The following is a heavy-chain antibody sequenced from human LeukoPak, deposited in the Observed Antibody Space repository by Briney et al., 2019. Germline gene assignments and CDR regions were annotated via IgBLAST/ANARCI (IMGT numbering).Heavy chain of an antibody. V-gene: IGHV3-23*01. D-gene: IGHD5-18*01. CDR2: ISGSAHKI. CDR1: EITFSNYA. J-gene: IGHJ4*02. CDR3: AGRVTGYSSGYVY. Sequence: GGSLRLSCVASEITFSNYAVSWVRQAPEKGLDWVSVISGSAHKIRYADSVKGRFTISRDNSENIVYLQMNNLRAEDTAVYYCAGRVTGYSSGYVYWGQGTLVTVSS.